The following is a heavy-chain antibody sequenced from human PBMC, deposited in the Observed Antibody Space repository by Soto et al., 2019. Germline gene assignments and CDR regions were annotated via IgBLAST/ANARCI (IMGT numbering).Heavy chain of an antibody. D-gene: IGHD5-18*01. CDR3: AKVPYGIYVDTAMVRNDY. CDR2: IYSGGAT. Sequence: GGSLRLSCAAAGFSVSTSHISWVRQAPGKGLEWVSVIYSGGATHYAVSVKGRLIISRDKSKNTLYLQMNSLRAEDTAVYYCAKVPYGIYVDTAMVRNDYWGQGTLVTVSS. J-gene: IGHJ4*02. V-gene: IGHV3-66*02. CDR1: GFSVSTSH.